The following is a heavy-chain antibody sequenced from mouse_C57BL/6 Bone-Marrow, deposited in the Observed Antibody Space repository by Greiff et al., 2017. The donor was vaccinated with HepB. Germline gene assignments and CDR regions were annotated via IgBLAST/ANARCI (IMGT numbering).Heavy chain of an antibody. J-gene: IGHJ2*01. Sequence: LKESGAELVRPGSSVKLSCKDSYFAFMASAMHWVKQRPGHGLEWIGSFTIYSDATEYSENFKGKATLTANTSSSTAYMELSSLTSEDSAVYYCASQGGRMGRQGDYWGQGTTLTVSS. CDR1: YFAFMASA. CDR3: ASQGGRMGRQGDY. CDR2: FTIYSDAT. V-gene: IGHV1-49*01. D-gene: IGHD4-1*01.